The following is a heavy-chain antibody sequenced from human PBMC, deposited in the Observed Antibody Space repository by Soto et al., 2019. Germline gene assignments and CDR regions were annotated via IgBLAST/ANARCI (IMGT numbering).Heavy chain of an antibody. D-gene: IGHD3-22*01. CDR2: INPSGGST. CDR1: GYTFTSYY. V-gene: IGHV1-46*01. Sequence: GASVKVSCKASGYTFTSYYMHWVRQAPGQGLEWMGIINPSGGSTSYAQEFQGRVTMTRDTSTSTVYMELSSLRSEDTAVYYCARSKMVMYYYYGMDFWGQGTTVTVSS. J-gene: IGHJ6*02. CDR3: ARSKMVMYYYYGMDF.